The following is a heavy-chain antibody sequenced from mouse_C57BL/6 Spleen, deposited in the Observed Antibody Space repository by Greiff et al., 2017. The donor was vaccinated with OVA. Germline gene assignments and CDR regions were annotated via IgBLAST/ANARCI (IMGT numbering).Heavy chain of an antibody. J-gene: IGHJ4*01. D-gene: IGHD2-12*01. CDR3: ARSDNHDAMDY. V-gene: IGHV1-55*01. Sequence: QVQLQQSGAELVKPGASVKMSCKASGYTFTSYWITWVKQRPGQGLEWIGDIYPGSGSTNYNEKFKSKATLTVDTSSSTAYMQLSSLTSEDSAVYYGARSDNHDAMDYWGQGTSVTVSS. CDR2: IYPGSGST. CDR1: GYTFTSYW.